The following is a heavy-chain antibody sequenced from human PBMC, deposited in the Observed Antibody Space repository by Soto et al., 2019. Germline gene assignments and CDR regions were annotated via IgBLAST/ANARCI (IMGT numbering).Heavy chain of an antibody. Sequence: PXXTLSLPFAVSGYSISSSNWXGWIRQPPGRGLEWIGYIYYSGTTYYNPSLKSRVTMSVDTSKNQFSLKLTSVTAVDTAVYYCARREIQGPIDYWGQGTLVTVSS. D-gene: IGHD1-26*01. CDR3: ARREIQGPIDY. V-gene: IGHV4-28*01. CDR1: GYSISSSNW. CDR2: IYYSGTT. J-gene: IGHJ4*02.